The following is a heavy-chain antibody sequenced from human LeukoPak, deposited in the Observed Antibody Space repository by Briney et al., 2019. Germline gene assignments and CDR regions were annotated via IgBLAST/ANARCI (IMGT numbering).Heavy chain of an antibody. Sequence: GGSLRLSCAASGFTFSSYSMNWVRQAPGKGLEWVSYISSSSSTIYYADSVKGRFTISRDNAKNSLYLQMNSLRAEDTAAYYCARKPITGSHSGAFDIWGQGTMVTVS. CDR3: ARKPITGSHSGAFDI. J-gene: IGHJ3*02. CDR1: GFTFSSYS. CDR2: ISSSSSTI. D-gene: IGHD1-26*01. V-gene: IGHV3-48*01.